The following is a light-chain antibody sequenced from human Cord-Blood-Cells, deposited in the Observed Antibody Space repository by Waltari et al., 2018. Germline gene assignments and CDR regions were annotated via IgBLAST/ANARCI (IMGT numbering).Light chain of an antibody. V-gene: IGKV1-39*01. Sequence: DIQMTQSPSSLSASVEDRVTITCRASQSISSYVNWYQQKPGKAPKLLIYAASSLQSGVPSRFSGSGSGTDFTLTISSLQPEDFATYYCQQSYSTPYTFGQGTKLEIK. CDR3: QQSYSTPYT. CDR2: AAS. CDR1: QSISSY. J-gene: IGKJ2*01.